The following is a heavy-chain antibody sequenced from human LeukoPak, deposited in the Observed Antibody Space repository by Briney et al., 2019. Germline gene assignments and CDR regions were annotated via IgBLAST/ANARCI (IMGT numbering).Heavy chain of an antibody. J-gene: IGHJ4*02. CDR3: ARADYYDILTGYYPVPHY. V-gene: IGHV1-46*01. Sequence: ASVKVSCKASGYTFTSYYMHWVRQAPGQGLEWMGIINPSGGSTSYAQKFQGRVTMTRDTSTSTVYTELSSLRSEDTAVYYCARADYYDILTGYYPVPHYWGQGTLVTVSS. CDR1: GYTFTSYY. D-gene: IGHD3-9*01. CDR2: INPSGGST.